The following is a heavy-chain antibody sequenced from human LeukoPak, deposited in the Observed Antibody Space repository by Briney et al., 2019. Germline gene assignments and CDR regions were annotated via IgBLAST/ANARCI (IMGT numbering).Heavy chain of an antibody. CDR3: ASAYWDEEVY. J-gene: IGHJ4*02. D-gene: IGHD1-1*01. CDR1: ELTFSSYG. V-gene: IGHV3-21*06. Sequence: PGGSLRLSCAVSELTFSSYGMNWVRQAPGKGLEWVASISSSGSYFYYADSVKGRFTISRDSAKNSLYLQMDSLRGDDTALYFCASAYWDEEVYWGQGALVTVSS. CDR2: ISSSGSYF.